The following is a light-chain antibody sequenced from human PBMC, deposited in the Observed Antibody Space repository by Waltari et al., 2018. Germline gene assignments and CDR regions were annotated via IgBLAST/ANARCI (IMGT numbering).Light chain of an antibody. CDR2: GAS. Sequence: EIVLTQSPGTLSLSPGESATLSCRASQTVGSNSLAWSQQKPGQAPRPLSYGASTRPTGVPDRFSGRGSGTDLTLTISRLEPEDFAVYYCQKYGSSPLWTFGQGTKVEV. V-gene: IGKV3-20*01. CDR1: QTVGSNS. J-gene: IGKJ1*01. CDR3: QKYGSSPLWT.